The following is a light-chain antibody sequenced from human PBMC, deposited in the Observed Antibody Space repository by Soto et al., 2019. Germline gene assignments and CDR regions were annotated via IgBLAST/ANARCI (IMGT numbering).Light chain of an antibody. J-gene: IGKJ5*01. CDR3: QQYGDSPRT. CDR2: DAF. V-gene: IGKV3-20*01. Sequence: EIVLTQSPGTLSLSPGESATLSCRASRSLDSGQLAWYQQKVGRAPRLLIHDAFMRAPGIPERFSGSGSGTDFTLTIARLEPEDFAVYYCQQYGDSPRTFGQGTRLETK. CDR1: RSLDSGQ.